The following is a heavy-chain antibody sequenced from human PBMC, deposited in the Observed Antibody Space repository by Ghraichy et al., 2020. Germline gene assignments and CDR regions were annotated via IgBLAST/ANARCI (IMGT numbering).Heavy chain of an antibody. CDR3: ARAVRGYSSSWYDY. CDR1: GFTFSSYS. J-gene: IGHJ4*02. Sequence: GESLNISCAASGFTFSSYSMNWVRQAPGKGLEWVSSISSSSSYIYYADSVKGRFTISRDNAKNSLYLQMNSLRAEDTAVYYCARAVRGYSSSWYDYWGQGTLVTVSS. CDR2: ISSSSSYI. D-gene: IGHD6-13*01. V-gene: IGHV3-21*01.